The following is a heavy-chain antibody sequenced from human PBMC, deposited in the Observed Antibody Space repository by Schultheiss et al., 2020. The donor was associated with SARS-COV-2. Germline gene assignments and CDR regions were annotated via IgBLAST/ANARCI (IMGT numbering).Heavy chain of an antibody. V-gene: IGHV3-30*18. CDR2: ISYDGSNK. J-gene: IGHJ2*01. Sequence: GGSLRLSCAASGFTFDDYAMHWVRQAPGKGLEWVAVISYDGSNKYYADSVKGRFTISRDNSKNTLYLQMNSLRAEDTAVYYCAKDRGLYDFWSGYYSNWYFDLWGRGTLVTVSS. CDR1: GFTFDDYA. D-gene: IGHD3-3*01. CDR3: AKDRGLYDFWSGYYSNWYFDL.